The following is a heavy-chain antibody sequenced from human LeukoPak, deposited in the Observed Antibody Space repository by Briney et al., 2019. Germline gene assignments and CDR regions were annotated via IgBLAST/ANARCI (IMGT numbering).Heavy chain of an antibody. CDR1: GYTFTGYY. V-gene: IGHV1-2*06. J-gene: IGHJ4*02. D-gene: IGHD3-10*01. CDR3: ASFTTMVRGVNDY. CDR2: INPNSSGT. Sequence: VASVKVSCKASGYTFTGYYMHWVRQAPGQGLEWMGRINPNSSGTNYAQKFQGRVTMTRDTSISTAYMELSRLGSDDTAVYYCASFTTMVRGVNDYWGQGTLVTVSS.